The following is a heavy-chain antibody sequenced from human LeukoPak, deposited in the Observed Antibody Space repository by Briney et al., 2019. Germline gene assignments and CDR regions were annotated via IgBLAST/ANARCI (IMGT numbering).Heavy chain of an antibody. J-gene: IGHJ6*04. CDR1: GFTFTTYG. Sequence: GGTLRLSCAASGFTFTTYGMNWVRQAPGKGLEWVSGISPSGGITYYTDSVKGRFTISRDNAKNSLYLQMNSLRAEDTAVYYCAELGITMIGGVWGKGTTVTISS. D-gene: IGHD3-10*02. V-gene: IGHV3-23*01. CDR2: ISPSGGIT. CDR3: AELGITMIGGV.